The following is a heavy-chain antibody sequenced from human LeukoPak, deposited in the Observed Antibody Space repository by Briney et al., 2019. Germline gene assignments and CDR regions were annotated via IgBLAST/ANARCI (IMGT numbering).Heavy chain of an antibody. CDR2: ISAYNGNT. V-gene: IGHV1-18*01. D-gene: IGHD6-19*01. CDR1: GYTFTSYG. CDR3: ARAPYYSGWSSPSFDY. Sequence: GASVKVSCKASGYTFTSYGISWVRQAPGQGLEWMGWISAYNGNTNYAQKLQGRVTMTTDTSTSTAYMELRSLRSDDTAVYYCARAPYYSGWSSPSFDYWGQGTLVTVSS. J-gene: IGHJ4*02.